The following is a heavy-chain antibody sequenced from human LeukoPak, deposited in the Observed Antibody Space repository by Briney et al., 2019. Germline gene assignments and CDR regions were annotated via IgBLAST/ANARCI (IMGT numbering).Heavy chain of an antibody. CDR1: GFTFSSYA. CDR3: AKDRVIFGVAPTYFDY. Sequence: PGGSLRLSCVASGFTFSSYAMSWVRQAPGKGLEWVSAISGSGGSTYYAVSVKGRFTISRDNSKNTLYLQMNSLRAEDTAVYYCAKDRVIFGVAPTYFDYWGQGTLVTVSS. CDR2: ISGSGGST. V-gene: IGHV3-23*01. J-gene: IGHJ4*02. D-gene: IGHD3-3*01.